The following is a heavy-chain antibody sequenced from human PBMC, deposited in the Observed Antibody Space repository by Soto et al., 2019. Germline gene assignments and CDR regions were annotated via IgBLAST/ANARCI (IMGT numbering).Heavy chain of an antibody. CDR3: AKRDGSANYYYYMDV. V-gene: IGHV3-23*01. Sequence: GGSLRLSCAASGFTFSNYPMSWVRQAPGKGLEWISAISESGGDTYSAGSVKGRLTISRDNSKNTLYLQMNSLRAEDTAVYYCAKRDGSANYYYYMDVWGKGTTVTVSS. D-gene: IGHD3-10*01. J-gene: IGHJ6*03. CDR1: GFTFSNYP. CDR2: ISESGGDT.